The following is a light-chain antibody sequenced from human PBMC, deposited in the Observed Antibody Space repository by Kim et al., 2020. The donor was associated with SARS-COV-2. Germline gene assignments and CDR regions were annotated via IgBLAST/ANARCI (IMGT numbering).Light chain of an antibody. CDR1: RSNVGNNP. J-gene: IGLJ3*02. V-gene: IGLV1-44*01. CDR2: NDN. Sequence: QSVLTQPPSASGTPGQTVTISCSGRRSNVGNNPVTWFQQVPGTAPKLLMSNDNQRPSGVPDRFSASKSGTSASLAISGLQSEDEAVYYCGSWDDSLGGRVFGGGTKLTVL. CDR3: GSWDDSLGGRV.